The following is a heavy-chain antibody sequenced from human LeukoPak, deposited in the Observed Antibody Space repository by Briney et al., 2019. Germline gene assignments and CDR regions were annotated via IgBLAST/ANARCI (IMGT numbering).Heavy chain of an antibody. CDR1: GYSISSGYY. Sequence: SETLSRTCTVSGYSISSGYYWGWIRQPPGKGLEWIGSIYHSGSTYYNPSLKSRVTISVDTSKNQFSLKLSSVTAADTAVYYCARDTPTTIYSFGFDATFDYWGQGTLVTVSS. CDR2: IYHSGST. J-gene: IGHJ4*02. D-gene: IGHD5-18*01. V-gene: IGHV4-38-2*02. CDR3: ARDTPTTIYSFGFDATFDY.